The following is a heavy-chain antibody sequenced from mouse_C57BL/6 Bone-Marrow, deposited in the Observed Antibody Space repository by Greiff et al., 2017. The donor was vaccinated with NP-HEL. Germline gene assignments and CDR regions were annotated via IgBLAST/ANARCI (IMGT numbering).Heavy chain of an antibody. CDR3: ARERDYAMDY. CDR2: IYPRSGNT. J-gene: IGHJ4*01. Sequence: QVQLQQSGAELARPGASVKLSCKASGYTFTSYGISWVKQRTGQGLEWIGEIYPRSGNTYYNEKFKGQATLTADKSSSTAYIELRSLTSEDSAVYFCARERDYAMDYWGQGTSVTVSS. CDR1: GYTFTSYG. V-gene: IGHV1-81*01.